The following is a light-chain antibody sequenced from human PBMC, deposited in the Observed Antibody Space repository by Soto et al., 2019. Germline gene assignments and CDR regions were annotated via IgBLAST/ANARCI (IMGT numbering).Light chain of an antibody. CDR1: QSVSSSY. V-gene: IGKV3-20*01. CDR2: GAS. Sequence: EIVLTQSPGTLSLSPGERATLSCRASQSVSSSYLAWYQQKPGQAPRLLIYGASSRATGIPDRFSGSGSGTDFTLTIGRLEPEDFAVYYCHQYGSSPLYTFGQGTKLEIK. J-gene: IGKJ2*01. CDR3: HQYGSSPLYT.